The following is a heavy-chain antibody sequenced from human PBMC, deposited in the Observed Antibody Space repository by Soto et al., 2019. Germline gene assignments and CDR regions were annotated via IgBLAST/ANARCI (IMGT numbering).Heavy chain of an antibody. D-gene: IGHD3-10*01. Sequence: QVQLVQSGAEVKKPGSSVKVSCKASGGTFSSYTINWVRLAPGQGLEWMGRVIPLLDVANYAQKFQGRVTITADKSTCTAYMELSSLRSEDTAVYYCARAPYYYGSGSYPIDYWGQGTLVTVSP. CDR1: GGTFSSYT. J-gene: IGHJ4*02. CDR2: VIPLLDVA. CDR3: ARAPYYYGSGSYPIDY. V-gene: IGHV1-69*02.